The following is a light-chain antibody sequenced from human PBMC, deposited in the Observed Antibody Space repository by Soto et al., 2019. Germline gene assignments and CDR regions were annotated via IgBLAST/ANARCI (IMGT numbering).Light chain of an antibody. CDR2: RAS. CDR1: QSVGSL. V-gene: IGKV3-15*01. J-gene: IGKJ5*01. Sequence: EIVLTQSLATLSVSQEEGATLSCRASQSVGSLLAWYQQKPGQAPRLLIYRASSRATGISGSFSGSGSGTEFTLTITSLQSEDFGVYYCQQYNKWPITFGQGTLLEI. CDR3: QQYNKWPIT.